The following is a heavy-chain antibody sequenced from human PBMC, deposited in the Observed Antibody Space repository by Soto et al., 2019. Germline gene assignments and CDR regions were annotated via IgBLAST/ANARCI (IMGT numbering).Heavy chain of an antibody. CDR1: GGSISSYY. V-gene: IGHV4-59*01. CDR3: ARVRTYSSSFDP. J-gene: IGHJ5*02. Sequence: SETLSLTCTVSGGSISSYYWSWIRQPPGKGLEWIGYIYYSGSTNYNPSLKSRVTISVDTSKNQFSLKLSSVTAADTAVYYCARVRTYSSSFDPWGQGTLVTVSS. CDR2: IYYSGST. D-gene: IGHD6-6*01.